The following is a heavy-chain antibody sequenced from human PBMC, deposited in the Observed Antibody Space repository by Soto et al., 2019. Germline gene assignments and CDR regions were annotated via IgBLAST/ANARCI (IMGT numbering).Heavy chain of an antibody. V-gene: IGHV1-24*01. J-gene: IGHJ3*02. CDR1: GYTLTELS. Sequence: GASVKVSCKVSGYTLTELSMHWVRQAPGKGLEWMGGFDPEDGETIYAQKFQGRVTMTEDTSTDTAYMELSSLRSEDTAVYYCATALGGLFAFDIRGQGTMVTVSS. CDR3: ATALGGLFAFDI. CDR2: FDPEDGET. D-gene: IGHD3-16*01.